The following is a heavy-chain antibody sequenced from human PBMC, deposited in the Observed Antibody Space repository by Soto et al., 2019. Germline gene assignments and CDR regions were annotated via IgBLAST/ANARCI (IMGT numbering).Heavy chain of an antibody. CDR3: ASHSRTYYFDY. CDR1: GFTFSRYA. Sequence: GGSLRLSCAASGFTFSRYAMSWVRQAPGKGLQWVSSISDSGGSTNYADSVKGRFTMSRDDSKNTLYLQMNSLRAEDTALYYCASHSRTYYFDYWGQGTLVTVS. J-gene: IGHJ4*02. CDR2: ISDSGGST. V-gene: IGHV3-23*01.